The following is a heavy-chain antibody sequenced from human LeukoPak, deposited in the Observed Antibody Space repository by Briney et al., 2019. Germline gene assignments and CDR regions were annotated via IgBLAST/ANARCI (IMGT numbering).Heavy chain of an antibody. V-gene: IGHV1-69*04. CDR3: ARDPPTKYNWFDP. CDR2: IIPTLDVA. Sequence: ASVKVSCKASGDNFSSYVITWVRQAPGQGLEWMGRIIPTLDVANFAQKFKGRVTITADKFTNTAHLGLSSLRSEDTAVYYCARDPPTKYNWFDPWGQGTLVTVSS. CDR1: GDNFSSYV. J-gene: IGHJ5*02. D-gene: IGHD2-8*01.